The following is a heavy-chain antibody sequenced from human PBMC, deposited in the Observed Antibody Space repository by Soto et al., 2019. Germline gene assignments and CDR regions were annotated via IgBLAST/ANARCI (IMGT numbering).Heavy chain of an antibody. Sequence: QLQLQESGSGLVKPSQTLSLTCAVSGGSISSGGYSWSWIRQPPGKGLEWIGYIYHSGSTYYNPSIKSRVTISVDRSKNQFSLKLSSVTAADTAVYYCAASYDSSGYQDYWGQGTLVTVSS. CDR2: IYHSGST. D-gene: IGHD3-22*01. CDR3: AASYDSSGYQDY. V-gene: IGHV4-30-2*01. J-gene: IGHJ4*02. CDR1: GGSISSGGYS.